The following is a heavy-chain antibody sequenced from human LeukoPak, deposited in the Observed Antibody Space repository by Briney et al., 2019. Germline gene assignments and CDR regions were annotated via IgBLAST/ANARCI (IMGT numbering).Heavy chain of an antibody. CDR2: ISTRGTT. J-gene: IGHJ3*02. D-gene: IGHD6-13*01. V-gene: IGHV4-61*02. Sequence: SQTLSLTCTVSGGSISTGPYYWNWIRQPAGKGLEWIGRISTRGTTLYNPSLKSRLTLSIDTSNNQFSLSLNSVTAADTAIYYCARDLLRGVTGSWFEAFDIWSQGTMVTVSS. CDR1: GGSISTGPYY. CDR3: ARDLLRGVTGSWFEAFDI.